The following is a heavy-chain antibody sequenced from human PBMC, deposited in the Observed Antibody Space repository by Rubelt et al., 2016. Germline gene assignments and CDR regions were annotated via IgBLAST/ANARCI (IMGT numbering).Heavy chain of an antibody. Sequence: DVQLVESGGGLVKPGGSLTLSCAASGFTFSSQSLNWVRQAPGKGLQWVSGISGSGESIIYVDSVKGRFTVSRENAKNMVFLQMNSLRVEDTDVYDCGKDVAYGDFVDNGGQGALVTVSS. V-gene: IGHV3-23*04. J-gene: IGHJ4*02. D-gene: IGHD4-17*01. CDR1: GFTFSSQS. CDR3: GKDVAYGDFVDN. CDR2: ISGSGESI.